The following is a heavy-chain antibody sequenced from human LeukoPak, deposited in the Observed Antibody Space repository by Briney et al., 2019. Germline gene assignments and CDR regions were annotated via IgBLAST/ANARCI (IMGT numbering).Heavy chain of an antibody. J-gene: IGHJ3*02. CDR1: GLTFSSYW. CDR2: IKQDGSEK. V-gene: IGHV3-7*01. CDR3: ARDLAGPPQEAFDI. Sequence: GGSLRLSCAASGLTFSSYWMSWVRQAPGKGLEWVANIKQDGSEKHYVDSVTGRLTISRESAKNSLYLQMNSLRADDTAVYYCARDLAGPPQEAFDIWGQGTMVTVSS.